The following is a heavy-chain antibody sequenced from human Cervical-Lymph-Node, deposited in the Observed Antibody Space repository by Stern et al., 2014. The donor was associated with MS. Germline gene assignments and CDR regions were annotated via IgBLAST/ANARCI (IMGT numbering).Heavy chain of an antibody. D-gene: IGHD6-25*01. CDR2: ISYDGSSQ. CDR3: ARPSAARYFDY. J-gene: IGHJ4*02. V-gene: IGHV3-30-3*01. Sequence: VQLVDSGGGVVQPGRSLRLSCATSGFTFGRHSMHWVRQAPGKGLEWVAIISYDGSSQHYADSVKGRFTISRSNFNNTLYLQMNSLRVEDTAMYYCARPSAARYFDYWGQGSQVTVSS. CDR1: GFTFGRHS.